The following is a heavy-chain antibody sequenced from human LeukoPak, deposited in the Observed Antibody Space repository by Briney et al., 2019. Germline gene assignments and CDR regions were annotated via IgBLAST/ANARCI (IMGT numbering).Heavy chain of an antibody. CDR2: FDPEDGET. V-gene: IGHV1-24*01. CDR1: GYTLTELS. D-gene: IGHD3-16*02. CDR3: ARENVITFGGVIVIPAVDY. J-gene: IGHJ4*02. Sequence: ASVKVSCKVSGYTLTELSMHWVRQAPGKGLEWMGGFDPEDGETIYAQKFQGRVTMTTDTSTTTGYMELRSLRSDDTAIYFCARENVITFGGVIVIPAVDYWGQGTLVTVSS.